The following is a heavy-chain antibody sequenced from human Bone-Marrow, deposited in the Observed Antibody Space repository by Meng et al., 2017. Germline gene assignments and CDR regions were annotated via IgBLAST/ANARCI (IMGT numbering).Heavy chain of an antibody. CDR3: GRDQGRELINH. CDR2: VYQRGDT. Sequence: QVQLQESGPGLVKPSGTLSLTCTVSGDSISSDIWWSWVRPPPGKGREWIGEVYQRGDTNYNPSLKSRVDISVDKSKNQFYLSLFSVTAADTAAYYCGRDQGRELINHWGQGTLVTVSS. J-gene: IGHJ4*02. CDR1: GDSISSDIW. D-gene: IGHD1-7*01. V-gene: IGHV4-4*02.